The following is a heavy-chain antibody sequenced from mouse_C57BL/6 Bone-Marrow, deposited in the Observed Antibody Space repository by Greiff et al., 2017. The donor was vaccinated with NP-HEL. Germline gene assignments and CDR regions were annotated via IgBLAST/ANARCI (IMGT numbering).Heavy chain of an antibody. V-gene: IGHV1-39*01. D-gene: IGHD1-1*01. J-gene: IGHJ4*01. Sequence: VQLQQSGPELVKPGASVKISCKASGYSFTDYNMNWVKQSNGKSLEWIGVINPNYGTTSYNQKFKGKATLTVDQSSSTAYMQRNSLTSEDSAVEYCARWGYGSSYAMDYWGQGTSVTVSS. CDR1: GYSFTDYN. CDR2: INPNYGTT. CDR3: ARWGYGSSYAMDY.